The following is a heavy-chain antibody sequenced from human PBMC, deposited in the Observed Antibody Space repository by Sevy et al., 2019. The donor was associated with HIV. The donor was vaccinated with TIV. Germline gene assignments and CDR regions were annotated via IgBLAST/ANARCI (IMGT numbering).Heavy chain of an antibody. J-gene: IGHJ4*02. D-gene: IGHD4-17*01. CDR1: GFTFSNYA. Sequence: GGSLRLSCAASGFTFSNYAMHWVRQAPGKGLEYVSAISSNGSYTYYANSVKGRFTISRDNSKNTLYLQMGSLRTEDMAVYYCASIGFAEYGDYWGLGTLVTVSS. CDR2: ISSNGSYT. CDR3: ASIGFAEYGDY. V-gene: IGHV3-64*01.